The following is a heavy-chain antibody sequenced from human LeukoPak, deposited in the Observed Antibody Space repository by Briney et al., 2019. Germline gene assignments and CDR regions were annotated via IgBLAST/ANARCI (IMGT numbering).Heavy chain of an antibody. CDR2: ISGDGSVT. CDR3: GKDGPVISY. D-gene: IGHD2-21*01. CDR1: GFAFDDFG. Sequence: GGSLRLSCAASGFAFDDFGMHWVRQAPGKGLEWVSFISGDGSVTYYTDSLKGRFTVSRDNSKSSLYLQMGSLRAEDTALYYCGKDGPVISYWGQGTVVTVSS. J-gene: IGHJ4*02. V-gene: IGHV3-43*02.